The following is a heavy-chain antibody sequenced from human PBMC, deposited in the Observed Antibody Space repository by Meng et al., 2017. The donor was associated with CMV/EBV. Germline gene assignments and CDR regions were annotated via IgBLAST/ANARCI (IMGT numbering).Heavy chain of an antibody. CDR3: ARGAHCSSTSCGNWFDP. CDR2: IYYSGST. CDR1: GGSISSGGYY. D-gene: IGHD2-2*01. Sequence: SETLSLTCTVSGGSISSGGYYWSWIRQHPGKGLEWIGYIYYSGSTYYNPSLKSRVTISVDTSKNQFSLKLSSVTAADTAVYYCARGAHCSSTSCGNWFDPWGQGTLVTVSS. V-gene: IGHV4-31*03. J-gene: IGHJ5*02.